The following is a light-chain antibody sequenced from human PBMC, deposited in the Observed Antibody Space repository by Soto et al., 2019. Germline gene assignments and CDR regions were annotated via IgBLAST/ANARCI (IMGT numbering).Light chain of an antibody. Sequence: EILLTQSPGTLSLCPGERATLSCRASQSVSSSYLAWYQQKPGQAPRLLIYGASSRATGIPDRFSGSGSGTDFTLTISRLEPEDFAVYYCQQYGSSPTITFGQGTRLEIK. V-gene: IGKV3-20*01. CDR3: QQYGSSPTIT. CDR2: GAS. J-gene: IGKJ5*01. CDR1: QSVSSSY.